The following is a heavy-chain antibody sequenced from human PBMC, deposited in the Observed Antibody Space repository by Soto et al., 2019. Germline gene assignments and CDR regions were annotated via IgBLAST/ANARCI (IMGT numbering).Heavy chain of an antibody. J-gene: IGHJ5*02. CDR1: GDTFTSYY. D-gene: IGHD3-3*01. Sequence: QVQLVQSGAEVKRPGASVKVSCKAPGDTFTSYYLNWVRQAPGQGLEWMGVINPHGGSTKYAQKFQCRINMTRDTSRSTVYMELSSLRSDETAIYYCARSSGGNFGIIIEGSNWFDPWGQGPLVTVSS. CDR3: ARSSGGNFGIIIEGSNWFDP. V-gene: IGHV1-46*01. CDR2: INPHGGST.